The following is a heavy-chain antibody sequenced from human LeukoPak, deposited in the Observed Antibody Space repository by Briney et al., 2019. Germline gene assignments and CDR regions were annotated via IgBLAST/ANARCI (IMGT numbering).Heavy chain of an antibody. CDR2: ISGSGGST. V-gene: IGHV3-23*01. Sequence: PGGSLRLSCAASGFAFSSYSMNWVRQAPGKGLEWVSAISGSGGSTYYADSVKGRFTISRDNSKNTLYLQMNSLRAEDTAVYYCAKDLRYFQHWGQGTLVTVSS. J-gene: IGHJ1*01. CDR3: AKDLRYFQH. CDR1: GFAFSSYS.